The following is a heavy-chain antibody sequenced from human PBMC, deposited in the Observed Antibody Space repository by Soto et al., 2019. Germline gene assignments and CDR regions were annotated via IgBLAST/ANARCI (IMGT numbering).Heavy chain of an antibody. J-gene: IGHJ6*02. CDR3: AGGRDTAKVYYYYYGMDV. CDR1: GGSVSSGSYY. CDR2: IYYSGST. V-gene: IGHV4-61*01. Sequence: QVQLQESGPGLVKPSETLSLTCTVSGGSVSSGSYYWSWIRQPPGKGLEWIGYIYYSGSTNYNPSLKSRVTISVDTSKNQFSLKLSSVTAADTAVYYCAGGRDTAKVYYYYYGMDVWGQGTTVTVSS. D-gene: IGHD5-18*01.